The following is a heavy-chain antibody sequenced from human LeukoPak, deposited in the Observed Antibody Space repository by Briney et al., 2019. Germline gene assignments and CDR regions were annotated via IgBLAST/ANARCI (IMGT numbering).Heavy chain of an antibody. CDR3: ARVSRHYVWGSYRSNWFDP. CDR1: GGSIRSYY. J-gene: IGHJ5*02. V-gene: IGHV4-59*01. D-gene: IGHD3-16*02. Sequence: SETLSLTCTVSGGSIRSYYWSWIRQPPGKGMEWIGYIYYSGSTNYNPSLKSRVTISVDTSKNQFSLKLSSVTAADTAVYYCARVSRHYVWGSYRSNWFDPWGQGTLVTVSS. CDR2: IYYSGST.